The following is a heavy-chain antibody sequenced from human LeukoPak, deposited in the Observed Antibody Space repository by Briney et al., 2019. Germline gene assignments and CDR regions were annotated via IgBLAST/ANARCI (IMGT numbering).Heavy chain of an antibody. CDR3: TSNDPFLDY. Sequence: GGSLRLSCVASGFTFRGAWMSWVRRAPGKGLEWVGPIQSKTNGETTHYAAPVKGRFTITRDDAKNTAYLQMNSLKTENTAVYYCTSNDPFLDYWGQGTLVTVSS. D-gene: IGHD2/OR15-2a*01. CDR2: IQSKTNGETT. J-gene: IGHJ4*01. CDR1: GFTFRGAW. V-gene: IGHV3-15*01.